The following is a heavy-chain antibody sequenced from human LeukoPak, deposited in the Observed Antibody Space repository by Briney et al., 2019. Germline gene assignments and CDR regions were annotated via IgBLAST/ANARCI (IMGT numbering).Heavy chain of an antibody. CDR3: ASSSSSWYFWFDP. CDR1: GGSISSGDYY. D-gene: IGHD6-13*01. V-gene: IGHV4-30-4*01. J-gene: IGHJ5*02. Sequence: KTSQTLSLTCTVSGGSISSGDYYWSWIRQPPGKGLEWIGYIYYSGSTYYNPSLKSRVTISVDTSKNQFSLKLSSVTVADTAVYYCASSSSSWYFWFDPWGQGTLVTVSS. CDR2: IYYSGST.